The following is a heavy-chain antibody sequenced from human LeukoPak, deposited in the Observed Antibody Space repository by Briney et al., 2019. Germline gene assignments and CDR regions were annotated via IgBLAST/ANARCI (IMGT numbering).Heavy chain of an antibody. D-gene: IGHD6-13*01. V-gene: IGHV4-38-2*02. CDR2: ISHSGTT. CDR1: GFSISSGHY. J-gene: IGHJ4*02. Sequence: SETLSLTCTVSGFSISSGHYWGWTRQPPGKGLEWIASISHSGTTFYNPSLKSRVTFSVDTSKNQFSLTVTSVTAADTAVYYCSRGQSISAVAVWGQGTLVTVSS. CDR3: SRGQSISAVAV.